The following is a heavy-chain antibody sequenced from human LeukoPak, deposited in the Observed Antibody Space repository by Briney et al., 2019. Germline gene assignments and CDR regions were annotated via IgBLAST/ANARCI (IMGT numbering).Heavy chain of an antibody. V-gene: IGHV4-34*12. CDR2: ILHTGST. J-gene: IGHJ5*02. CDR3: ARGPAAVHP. D-gene: IGHD6-13*01. Sequence: SETLSLACAVYGYSLTNHYWIWIRQPPGKGLEWIGKILHTGSTNYNPSFESRVTISIDTSKNQFFLNLTSVTAADTAVYYCARGPAAVHPWGQGTLVTVSS. CDR1: GYSLTNHY.